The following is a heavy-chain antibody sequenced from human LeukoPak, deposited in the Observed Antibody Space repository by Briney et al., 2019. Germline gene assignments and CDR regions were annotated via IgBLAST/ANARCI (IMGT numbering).Heavy chain of an antibody. D-gene: IGHD3-9*01. J-gene: IGHJ4*02. V-gene: IGHV4-59*01. CDR3: ARLRGLRYFAGAPIDY. CDR1: GGSISSYY. Sequence: SETLSLTCTVSGGSISSYYWSWIRQPPGKGLEWIGYIYYSGSTNYNPSLKSRVTISVDTSKNQFSLKLSSVTAADTAVYYCARLRGLRYFAGAPIDYWGQGTLVTVSS. CDR2: IYYSGST.